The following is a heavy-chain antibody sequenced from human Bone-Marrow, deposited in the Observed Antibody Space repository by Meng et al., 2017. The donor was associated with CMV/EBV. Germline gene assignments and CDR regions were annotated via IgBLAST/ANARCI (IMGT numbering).Heavy chain of an antibody. CDR1: GFTFRSYG. CDR2: IRYDGSNK. J-gene: IGHJ4*02. V-gene: IGHV3-30*02. Sequence: GESLKISCAASGFTFRSYGMHWVRQAPGKGLEWVAFIRYDGSNKYYADSVKGRFTISRDNSKNTLYLQMNSLRAEDTTGYYGAKPAQKYCSGNSCYALDLLRERAIASIVYWGQGTLVTVSS. CDR3: AKPAQKYCSGNSCYALDLLRERAIASIVY. D-gene: IGHD2-2*01.